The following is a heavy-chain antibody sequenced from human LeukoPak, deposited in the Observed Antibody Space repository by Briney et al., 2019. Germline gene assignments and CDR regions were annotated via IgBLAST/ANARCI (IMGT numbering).Heavy chain of an antibody. J-gene: IGHJ6*03. CDR2: INHSGST. V-gene: IGHV4-34*01. Sequence: SETLSLTCAVYGGSFSGYYWSWIRQPPGKGLEWIGEINHSGSTNYNPSLKSRVTISVDTSKNQFSLKLSSVTAADTAVYYCARHPLYCTNGVCRYYYYYMDVWGKGTTVTVSS. D-gene: IGHD2-8*01. CDR3: ARHPLYCTNGVCRYYYYYMDV. CDR1: GGSFSGYY.